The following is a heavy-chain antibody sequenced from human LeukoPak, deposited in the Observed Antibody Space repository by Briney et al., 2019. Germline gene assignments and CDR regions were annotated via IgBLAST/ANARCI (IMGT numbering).Heavy chain of an antibody. D-gene: IGHD3-3*01. CDR1: GGTFISYA. CDR3: AKHAWSGYYCLDY. CDR2: IIPIFGTA. V-gene: IGHV1-69*01. Sequence: GASVKVSCKASGGTFISYAISWVRQAPGQGLEWMGGIIPIFGTANYAQKFQGRVTITADESTSTAYMELSSLRSEDTAVYYCAKHAWSGYYCLDYWGQGTLVTVSS. J-gene: IGHJ4*02.